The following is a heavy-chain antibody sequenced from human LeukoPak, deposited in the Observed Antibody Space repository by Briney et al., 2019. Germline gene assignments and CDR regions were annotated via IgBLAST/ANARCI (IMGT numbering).Heavy chain of an antibody. CDR1: GFTFDDYA. J-gene: IGHJ6*03. CDR2: ISWNSGSI. V-gene: IGHV3-9*03. D-gene: IGHD3-22*01. Sequence: GRSLRLSCAASGFTFDDYAMHWVRQAPGKGLEWVSGISWNSGSIGYADSVKGRFTISRDNAKNSPYLQMNSLRAEDMALYYCAKEGRNTYYYDSSGPLYYYYMDVWGKGTTVTVSS. CDR3: AKEGRNTYYYDSSGPLYYYYMDV.